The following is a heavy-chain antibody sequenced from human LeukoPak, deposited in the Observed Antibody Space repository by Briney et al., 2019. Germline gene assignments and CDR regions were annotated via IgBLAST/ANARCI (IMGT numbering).Heavy chain of an antibody. V-gene: IGHV3-21*01. Sequence: GGSLRLSCAASGFTFSRYSMNWVRQAPGKGLEWVSSISSSSSYIYYADSVKGRFTISRDNAKNSLYLQMNSLRAEDTAVYYCARDQGTPSSSYGCFSFDYWGQGTLVTVSS. D-gene: IGHD5-18*01. CDR1: GFTFSRYS. CDR2: ISSSSSYI. CDR3: ARDQGTPSSSYGCFSFDY. J-gene: IGHJ4*02.